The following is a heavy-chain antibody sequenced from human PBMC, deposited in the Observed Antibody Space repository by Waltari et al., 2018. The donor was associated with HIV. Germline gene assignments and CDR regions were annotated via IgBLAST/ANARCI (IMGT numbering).Heavy chain of an antibody. Sequence: LRLQESGPRLVKPSATLSLTCSVSGDSVTRGVFYWAWIRQPPGRGLEWVGSLYYSGTTFYNPSLSSRVTISMDSSMNQLSLRLTSVTVADSAIYYCATVTSMAHYALDVWGRGTTVTVSS. CDR2: LYYSGTT. D-gene: IGHD5-18*01. CDR1: GDSVTRGVFY. CDR3: ATVTSMAHYALDV. V-gene: IGHV4-39*01. J-gene: IGHJ6*02.